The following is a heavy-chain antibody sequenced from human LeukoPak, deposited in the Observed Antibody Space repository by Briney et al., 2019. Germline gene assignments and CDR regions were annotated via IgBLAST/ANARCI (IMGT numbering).Heavy chain of an antibody. CDR2: ISSSSSTI. CDR1: GFTFSSYS. V-gene: IGHV3-48*01. D-gene: IGHD2-2*01. CDR3: ARGIASIVVVPAAEYYYYMDV. Sequence: GGSLRLSCAASGFTFSSYSMNWVRQAPGKGLEWVSYISSSSSTIYYADSVKGRFTISRDNAKNSLYLQMNSLRAEDTAVYYCARGIASIVVVPAAEYYYYMDVWGKGTTVTVSS. J-gene: IGHJ6*03.